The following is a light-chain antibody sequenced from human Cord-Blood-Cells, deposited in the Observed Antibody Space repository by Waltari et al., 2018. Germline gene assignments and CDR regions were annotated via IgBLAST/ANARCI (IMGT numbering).Light chain of an antibody. CDR1: SSNIGSNT. CDR3: AAWDDSLNGPV. V-gene: IGLV1-44*01. Sequence: QSVLTQPPSASGTPGQRVPISCSGSSSNIGSNTVNWYQQLPGTAPKLRIYSNNQRHSGVPDRFSGSKSGTSASLAISGLQSEDEADYYCAAWDDSLNGPVFGGGTKLTVL. J-gene: IGLJ3*02. CDR2: SNN.